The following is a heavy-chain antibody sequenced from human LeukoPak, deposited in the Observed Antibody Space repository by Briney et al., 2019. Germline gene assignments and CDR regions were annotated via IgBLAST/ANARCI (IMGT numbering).Heavy chain of an antibody. CDR3: ARGLGTYYYRGHAFDI. CDR2: IKSNGDTI. D-gene: IGHD3-10*01. Sequence: GGSLRLSCAASGFTFSSQSMNWVRQAPGKGLEWVSYIKSNGDTIHYADSVKGRFTISRDNAKNSLYLQMNSLRAEDTAVYYCARGLGTYYYRGHAFDIWGQGTMVTVSS. CDR1: GFTFSSQS. J-gene: IGHJ3*02. V-gene: IGHV3-48*01.